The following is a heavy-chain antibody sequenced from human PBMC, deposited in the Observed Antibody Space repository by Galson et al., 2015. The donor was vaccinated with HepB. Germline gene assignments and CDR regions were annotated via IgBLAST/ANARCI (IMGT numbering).Heavy chain of an antibody. D-gene: IGHD3-22*01. J-gene: IGHJ6*02. CDR2: ISTDGSSI. CDR1: GFTFSDYY. CDR3: VRDSRGYYYVDYYYGMDV. V-gene: IGHV3-11*01. Sequence: SLRLSCAASGFTFSDYYMSWIRQAPGKGLEWVSYISTDGSSIYYANSVKGRFAISRDNAKNSLYLQMNSLRAEDTAVYYCVRDSRGYYYVDYYYGMDVWGQGTTVTVSS.